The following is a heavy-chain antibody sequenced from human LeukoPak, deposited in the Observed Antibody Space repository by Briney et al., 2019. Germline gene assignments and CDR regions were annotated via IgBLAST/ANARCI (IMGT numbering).Heavy chain of an antibody. CDR1: GGSISSGASD. J-gene: IGHJ5*02. CDR3: ARTGLLWFGELFLNWFDP. CDR2: INHSGST. V-gene: IGHV4-30-4*01. Sequence: SQTLSLTCTVSGGSISSGASDWGWIRQHPKRGLEWVGYINHSGSTYYNPSLKSRVTISVDTSKNQFSLKLSSVTAADTAVYYCARTGLLWFGELFLNWFDPWGQGTLVTVSS. D-gene: IGHD3-10*01.